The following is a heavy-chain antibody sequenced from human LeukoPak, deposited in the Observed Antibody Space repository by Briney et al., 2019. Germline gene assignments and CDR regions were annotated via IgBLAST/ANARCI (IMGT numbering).Heavy chain of an antibody. V-gene: IGHV3-9*03. CDR2: ISWNSGNI. Sequence: GRSLRLSCAASGFTFDDYAMHWVRPAPGKGLEWVSGISWNSGNIGYADSVKGLFTIYRDNDKKSLYLQMNSLRAEDMALYYCAKGTYYDFWSGYSFDPWGQGTRVTVSS. D-gene: IGHD3-3*01. CDR3: AKGTYYDFWSGYSFDP. J-gene: IGHJ5*02. CDR1: GFTFDDYA.